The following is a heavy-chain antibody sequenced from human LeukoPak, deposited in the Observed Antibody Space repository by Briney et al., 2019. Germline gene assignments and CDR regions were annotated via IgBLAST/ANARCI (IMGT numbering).Heavy chain of an antibody. D-gene: IGHD2-21*01. V-gene: IGHV3-23*01. CDR2: ISGSGGST. J-gene: IGHJ4*02. CDR1: GFTFSSYA. CDR3: AKEVVVIANSARYFDY. Sequence: GGSLRLSCAASGFTFSSYAMSWVRQAPGKGLEWVSAISGSGGSTYYADSVKGRFTISRDNSKNTLYLQMNSLRAEDTAVYYCAKEVVVIANSARYFDYWGQGTLVTVSS.